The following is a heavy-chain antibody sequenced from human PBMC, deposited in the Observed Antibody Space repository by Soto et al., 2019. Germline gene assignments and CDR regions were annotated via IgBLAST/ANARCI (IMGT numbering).Heavy chain of an antibody. CDR3: ARGPSSSWYGWFDP. Sequence: TGGSLRLSCAASGFTFSSYSMNWVRQAPGKGLEWVSSISSSSSYIYYADSVKGRFTISRDNAKNSLYLQMNSLRAEDTAVYYCARGPSSSWYGWFDPWGQGTLVTVSS. V-gene: IGHV3-21*01. CDR1: GFTFSSYS. D-gene: IGHD6-13*01. CDR2: ISSSSSYI. J-gene: IGHJ5*02.